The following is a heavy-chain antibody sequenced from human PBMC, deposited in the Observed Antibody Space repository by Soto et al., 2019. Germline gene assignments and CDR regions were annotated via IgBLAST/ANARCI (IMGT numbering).Heavy chain of an antibody. D-gene: IGHD5-12*01. CDR3: ARYSGYEGLRFDP. CDR1: GGSISSGDYY. J-gene: IGHJ5*02. Sequence: QVQLQESGPGLVKPSQTLSLTCTVSGGSISSGDYYWSWIRQPPGKGLEWIGYIYYSGSTYYNPTLTSRVTISVDTSKNQFSLKLSSVTAADTAVYYCARYSGYEGLRFDPWGQGTLVTVSS. CDR2: IYYSGST. V-gene: IGHV4-30-4*01.